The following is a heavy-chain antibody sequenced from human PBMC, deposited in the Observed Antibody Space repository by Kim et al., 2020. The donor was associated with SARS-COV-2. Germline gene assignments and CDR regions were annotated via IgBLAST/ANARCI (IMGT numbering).Heavy chain of an antibody. J-gene: IGHJ4*02. V-gene: IGHV3-49*03. CDR2: IRGKAYGGTT. CDR1: GFTFGDYA. CDR3: SRLAVAGDGYDY. Sequence: GGSLRLSCTASGFTFGDYAMSWFRQAPGKGLEWVGLIRGKAYGGTTEYAASVKGRFIISRDDSKSIAYLQMNGLRTDDTAVYYCSRLAVAGDGYDYWGQGTLVTVSS. D-gene: IGHD6-19*01.